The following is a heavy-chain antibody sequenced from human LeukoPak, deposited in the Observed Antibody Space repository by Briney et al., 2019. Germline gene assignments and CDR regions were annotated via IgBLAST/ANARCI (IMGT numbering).Heavy chain of an antibody. CDR2: IYSGGSR. CDR1: GFTLSSNY. V-gene: IGHV3-66*01. D-gene: IGHD3-16*01. Sequence: GGSLRLSCAASGFTLSSNYMSWVRPAPGKGLEWVSVIYSGGSRYYADSVKGRFTISRDNSKNTLYRQMNSLRAEDTAVYYCARGGGPYDAFDIWGQGTMVTVSS. J-gene: IGHJ3*02. CDR3: ARGGGPYDAFDI.